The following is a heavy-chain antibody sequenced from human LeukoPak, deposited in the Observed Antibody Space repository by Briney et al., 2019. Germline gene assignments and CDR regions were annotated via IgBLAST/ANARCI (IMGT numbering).Heavy chain of an antibody. CDR1: RYSFTDYY. CDR3: ARADRLHGGPYLIGP. J-gene: IGHJ5*02. Sequence: GASVKLSCKTSRYSFTDYYMHWGRQAPGQRLKWMGWINPNSGVTSSAQKFQGRVTVTSDTSITTVYMEMNWLTSDDTAIYYCARADRLHGGPYLIGPWGEGTLVTVSS. D-gene: IGHD2-21*01. V-gene: IGHV1-2*02. CDR2: INPNSGVT.